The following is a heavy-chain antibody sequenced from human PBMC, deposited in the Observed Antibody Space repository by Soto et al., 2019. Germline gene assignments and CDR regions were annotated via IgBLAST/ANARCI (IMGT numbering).Heavy chain of an antibody. CDR1: GFTFRTYG. V-gene: IGHV3-23*01. CDR2: ISFSGDHT. Sequence: PVGSLRFSCQAFGFTFRTYGMSWVRQAPGKGLGWVSAISFSGDHTYYADSVKGRFTISRDNSTNTLYLRINSLRAEDTALYYCVKDRGTSDWDGYFDCWGQGTLVTVSS. D-gene: IGHD6-19*01. CDR3: VKDRGTSDWDGYFDC. J-gene: IGHJ4*02.